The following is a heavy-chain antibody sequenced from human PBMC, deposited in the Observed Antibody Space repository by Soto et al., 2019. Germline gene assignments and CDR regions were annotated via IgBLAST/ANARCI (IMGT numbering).Heavy chain of an antibody. CDR2: ISSSILHI. CDR3: ATDPPRNYYDNNGPMGN. CDR1: GFTFITYN. J-gene: IGHJ4*02. Sequence: PGGSLRLSGGVSGFTFITYNLNWVRQSPGRGLEWVASISSSILHIYYSESLKGLISISRDNANNSVNLQMTGLKAEDTAVYYCATDPPRNYYDNNGPMGNWGQGTLVTVSS. V-gene: IGHV3-21*03. D-gene: IGHD3-22*01.